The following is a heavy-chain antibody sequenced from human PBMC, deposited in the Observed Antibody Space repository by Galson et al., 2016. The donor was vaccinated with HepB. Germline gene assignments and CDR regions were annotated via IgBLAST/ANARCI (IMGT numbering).Heavy chain of an antibody. CDR2: ISDYGTNI. J-gene: IGHJ5*02. V-gene: IGHV3-30-3*02. D-gene: IGHD6-19*01. CDR1: GLTFSKYA. Sequence: SLRLSCAMSGLTFSKYAMQWVRRAPGKGLEWVAVISDYGTNINYADSVKGRFTISRDNSKNTLYLQMNSLRAEDTAVYYCAKDVAPPAIAVPGTWGNWFDPWGQGTLVTVSS. CDR3: AKDVAPPAIAVPGTWGNWFDP.